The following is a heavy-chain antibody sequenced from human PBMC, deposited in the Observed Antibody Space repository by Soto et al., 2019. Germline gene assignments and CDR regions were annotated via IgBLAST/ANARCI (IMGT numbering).Heavy chain of an antibody. CDR1: GFTFTSYG. V-gene: IGHV3-30*18. CDR3: AKGRQQSLVQWFDP. Sequence: PGGSLRLSCAASGFTFTSYGMHWVRQAPGKGLEWVAVISSDGSNKYYADSVKGRFTISRDNSKNTLYLQMTSLRAEDSALYYCAKGRQQSLVQWFDPWGQGSLVTVS. D-gene: IGHD6-19*01. J-gene: IGHJ5*02. CDR2: ISSDGSNK.